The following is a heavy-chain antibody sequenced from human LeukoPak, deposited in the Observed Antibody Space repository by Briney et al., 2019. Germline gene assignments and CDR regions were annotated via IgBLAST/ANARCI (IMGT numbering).Heavy chain of an antibody. V-gene: IGHV3-74*01. Sequence: GGSLRLSCAASGFTFSSYWMHWVRHAPGEGLVWVSRINSDGSSTSYADSVKGRFTISRDNAKNALYLQMNSLRAEDTAVYYCARDRPLTDYYYYGMDVWGKGTTVTVSS. D-gene: IGHD6-6*01. J-gene: IGHJ6*04. CDR2: INSDGSST. CDR1: GFTFSSYW. CDR3: ARDRPLTDYYYYGMDV.